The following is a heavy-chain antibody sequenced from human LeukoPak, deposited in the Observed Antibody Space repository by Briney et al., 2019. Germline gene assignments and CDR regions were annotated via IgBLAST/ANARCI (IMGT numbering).Heavy chain of an antibody. CDR1: GGSISSSSYY. CDR3: ASLKGGYQYNWFDP. V-gene: IGHV4-39*07. Sequence: SETLSLTCTVSGGSISSSSYYWGWIRQPPGKGLEWIGSIYYSGSTYYNPSLKSRVTISVDTSKNQFSLKLSSVTAADTAVYYCASLKGGYQYNWFDPWGQGTLVTVSS. D-gene: IGHD2-2*01. CDR2: IYYSGST. J-gene: IGHJ5*02.